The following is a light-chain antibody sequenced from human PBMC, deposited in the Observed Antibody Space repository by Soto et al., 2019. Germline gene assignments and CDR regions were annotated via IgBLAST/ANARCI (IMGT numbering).Light chain of an antibody. CDR2: LNSDGSH. J-gene: IGLJ2*01. V-gene: IGLV4-69*01. CDR3: QTWGTGIHVV. Sequence: SASLGASVKLTCTLSSGHSSYAIAWHQQQPEKGPRYLMKLNSDGSHSKGDGIPDRFSGSSSGAERYLTISSLQSEDEADYYCQTWGTGIHVVFGGGTKVTVL. CDR1: SGHSSYA.